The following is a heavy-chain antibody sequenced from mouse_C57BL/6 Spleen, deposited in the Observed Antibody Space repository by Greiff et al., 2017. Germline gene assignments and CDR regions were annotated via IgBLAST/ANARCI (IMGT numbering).Heavy chain of an antibody. V-gene: IGHV1-64*01. CDR3: AKTYYSNSRAMDY. D-gene: IGHD2-5*01. Sequence: QVQLQQPGAELVKPGASVKLSCKASGYTFTSYWMHWVKQRPGQGLEWIGMIHPNSGSTNYNEKFKSKATLTVDKSSSTAYMQLSSLTSEDSAVYYCAKTYYSNSRAMDYWGQGTSVTVSS. J-gene: IGHJ4*01. CDR2: IHPNSGST. CDR1: GYTFTSYW.